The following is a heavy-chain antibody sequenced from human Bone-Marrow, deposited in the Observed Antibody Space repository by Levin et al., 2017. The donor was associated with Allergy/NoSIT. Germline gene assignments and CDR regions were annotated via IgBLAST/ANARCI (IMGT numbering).Heavy chain of an antibody. J-gene: IGHJ2*01. D-gene: IGHD5/OR15-5a*01. CDR2: ISGGGSST. CDR1: GFTFSRYA. Sequence: GGSLRLSCEASGFTFSRYAMSWVRQAPGKGLEWVSAISGGGSSTHYADSVKGRFSTSRDNSKKTLYLEMNYLTADDTAIYYCEKDKTALYDWYFELWGRGTLVTVSS. V-gene: IGHV3-23*01. CDR3: EKDKTALYDWYFEL.